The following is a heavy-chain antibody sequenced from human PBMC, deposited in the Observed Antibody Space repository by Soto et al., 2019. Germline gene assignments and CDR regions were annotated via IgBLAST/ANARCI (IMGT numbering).Heavy chain of an antibody. CDR1: GGSTNSRSDY. CDR3: ARQPRGPGYGERGLYFDY. D-gene: IGHD3-16*01. CDR2: VYYSGST. V-gene: IGHV4-39*01. J-gene: IGHJ4*02. Sequence: PSETLSLTCTVSGGSTNSRSDYWGWIRQPPGKGLEWIGSVYYSGSTHDNPSLQSRVTISVDTSRNPFSLNLISVTAADTAVYFCARQPRGPGYGERGLYFDYWGQGTLVTVSS.